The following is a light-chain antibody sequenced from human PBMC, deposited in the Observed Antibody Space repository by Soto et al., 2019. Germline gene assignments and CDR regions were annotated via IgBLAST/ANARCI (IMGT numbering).Light chain of an antibody. J-gene: IGLJ3*02. V-gene: IGLV2-14*01. Sequence: QSVLTQPASVSGSPGQSITISCTGTSSDIGGYNYVSWYQQHPDKAPKLIIYEVSDRPSGVSIRCSGSNAGNTASLTISGLQAEDEADYYCSSYTTTSALEVCGGGTKLTVL. CDR3: SSYTTTSALEV. CDR2: EVS. CDR1: SSDIGGYNY.